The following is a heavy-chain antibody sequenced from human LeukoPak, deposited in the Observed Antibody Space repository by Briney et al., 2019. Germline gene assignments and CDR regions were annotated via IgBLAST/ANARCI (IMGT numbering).Heavy chain of an antibody. D-gene: IGHD3-10*01. J-gene: IGHJ4*02. V-gene: IGHV4-34*01. CDR3: ARGVRYYGSGSYYIKGRFDY. Sequence: SETLSLTCAVYGGSFSGYYWSWIRQPPGKGLEWIGEINHSGSTNYNPSLKSRVTISVDTSKNQFSLKLSSVTAADTAVYYCARGVRYYGSGSYYIKGRFDYWGQGTLVTVSS. CDR1: GGSFSGYY. CDR2: INHSGST.